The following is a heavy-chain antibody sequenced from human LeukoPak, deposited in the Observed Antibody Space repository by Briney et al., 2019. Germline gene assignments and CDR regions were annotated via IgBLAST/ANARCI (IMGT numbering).Heavy chain of an antibody. CDR1: GYTFTSYG. CDR3: ARDSGSYSDPFDY. J-gene: IGHJ4*02. V-gene: IGHV1-18*03. D-gene: IGHD1-26*01. CDR2: ISAYNGNT. Sequence: AASVKVSCKASGYTFTSYGISWVRQAPGQGLEWMGWISAYNGNTNYAQKFQGRVTITADESTSTAYMELSSLRSEDMAVYYCARDSGSYSDPFDYWGQGTLVTVSS.